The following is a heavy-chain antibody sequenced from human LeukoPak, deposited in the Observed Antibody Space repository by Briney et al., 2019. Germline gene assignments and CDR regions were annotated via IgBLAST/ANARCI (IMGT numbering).Heavy chain of an antibody. Sequence: SEALSLTCTVSGGSISSYYWSWIRQPAGKGLEWIGRIYTSGSTNYNPSLKSRVTMSVDTSKNQFSLKLSSVTAADTAVYYCARDLSVPAAMGDWFDPWGQGTLVTVSS. V-gene: IGHV4-4*07. CDR2: IYTSGST. CDR3: ARDLSVPAAMGDWFDP. CDR1: GGSISSYY. D-gene: IGHD2-2*01. J-gene: IGHJ5*02.